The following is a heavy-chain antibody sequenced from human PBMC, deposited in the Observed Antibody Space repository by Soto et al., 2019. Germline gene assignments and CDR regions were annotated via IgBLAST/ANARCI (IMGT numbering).Heavy chain of an antibody. D-gene: IGHD2-15*01. CDR2: IYYSGST. CDR1: GGSISSSSYY. V-gene: IGHV4-39*01. CDR3: ARLLARRAYYFDY. Sequence: SETLSLTCTVSGGSISSSSYYWGWIRQPPGKGLEWIGSIYYSGSTYYNPSLKSRVTISVDTSKNQFSLKLSSVTAADTAVYYCARLLARRAYYFDYWGQEPWSPSPQ. J-gene: IGHJ4*01.